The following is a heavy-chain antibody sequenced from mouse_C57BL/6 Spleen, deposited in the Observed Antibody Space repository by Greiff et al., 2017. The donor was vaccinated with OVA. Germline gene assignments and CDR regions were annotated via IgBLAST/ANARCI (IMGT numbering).Heavy chain of an antibody. D-gene: IGHD1-1*02. CDR3: ARWGSVYFDY. V-gene: IGHV1-72*01. Sequence: QVQLQQPGAELVKPGASVKLSCKASGYTFTSYWMPWVKQRPGRGLEWIGRIAPNSGGTKYNEKFKSKATLTVDKPSSTAYMQISSLTSEDSSVYYCARWGSVYFDYWGQGTTLTVSS. J-gene: IGHJ2*01. CDR2: IAPNSGGT. CDR1: GYTFTSYW.